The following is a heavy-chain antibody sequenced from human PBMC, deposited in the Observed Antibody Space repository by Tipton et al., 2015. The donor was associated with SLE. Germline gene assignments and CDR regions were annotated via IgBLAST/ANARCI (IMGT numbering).Heavy chain of an antibody. CDR2: IHYSGST. CDR3: ARVYYWYYFDY. Sequence: LRLSCAASGFTVSSNYMSWVRQAPGKGLEWIGYIHYSGSTNYNPSLKSRVTISVDTSKNKISMKLSSATAADTAVYSCARVYYWYYFDYWGQGTLVTVSS. V-gene: IGHV4-59*08. D-gene: IGHD3-22*01. J-gene: IGHJ4*02. CDR1: GFTVSSNY.